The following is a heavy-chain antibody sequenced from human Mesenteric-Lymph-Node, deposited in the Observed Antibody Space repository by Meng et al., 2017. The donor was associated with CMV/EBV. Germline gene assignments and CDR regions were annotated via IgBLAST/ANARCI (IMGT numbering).Heavy chain of an antibody. D-gene: IGHD6-19*01. V-gene: IGHV3-74*01. CDR1: GLTFSNYY. CDR2: IRGDGSDI. Sequence: GGSLRLSCVVSGLTFSNYYMHWVRQTPGKGLVWVSRIRGDGSDISYGDSVKGRFTISRDNAKNSLYLQMNSLRAEDTAVYYCAYSSGWYYFDYWGQGTLVTVSS. CDR3: AYSSGWYYFDY. J-gene: IGHJ4*02.